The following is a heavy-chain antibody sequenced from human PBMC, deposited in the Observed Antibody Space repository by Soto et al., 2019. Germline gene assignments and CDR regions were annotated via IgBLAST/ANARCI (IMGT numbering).Heavy chain of an antibody. CDR1: GVSVNRGSFY. Sequence: QVQLQESGPGLVKPSETLSLTCTVSGVSVNRGSFYWAWIRQPPGKGLEWIGFGSYSGTTNYKPSLKSRVTISVDTSRSQISLKVTSLTAADTAVYYCARGATVTQYDYWGQGTLVTVSS. CDR2: GSYSGTT. D-gene: IGHD4-17*01. CDR3: ARGATVTQYDY. J-gene: IGHJ4*02. V-gene: IGHV4-61*01.